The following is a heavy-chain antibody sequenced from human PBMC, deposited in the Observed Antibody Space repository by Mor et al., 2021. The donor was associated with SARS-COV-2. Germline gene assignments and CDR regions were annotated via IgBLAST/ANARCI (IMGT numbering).Heavy chain of an antibody. V-gene: IGHV4-30-2*05. D-gene: IGHD6-13*01. CDR3: ARRHRPAASWDY. J-gene: IGHJ4*02. Sequence: YNPSLESRGTRSQDTSKNQFSLNLSSVTAADTAVYYCARRHRPAASWDYWGQGTLVTVSS.